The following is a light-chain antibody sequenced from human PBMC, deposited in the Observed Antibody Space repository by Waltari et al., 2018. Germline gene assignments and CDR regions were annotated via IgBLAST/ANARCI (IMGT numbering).Light chain of an antibody. Sequence: QSVLTQPPSASGTPGQRVTISCSGSMSNIEGDIISWLQHLPGRAPTLLIYNNKHLPAGVPSRFSDSKSGTSASLAISGLQSEDEADYYCAAWADSLSGYVFGTGTKVTVL. V-gene: IGLV1-44*01. J-gene: IGLJ1*01. CDR3: AAWADSLSGYV. CDR2: NNK. CDR1: MSNIEGDI.